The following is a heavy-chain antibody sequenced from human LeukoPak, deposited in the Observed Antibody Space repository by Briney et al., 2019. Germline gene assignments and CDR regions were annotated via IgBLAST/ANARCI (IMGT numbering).Heavy chain of an antibody. D-gene: IGHD3-22*01. CDR1: GFTVSSNY. CDR3: ARDRSSGYGVDY. Sequence: GGSLRLSCAASGFTVSSNYMSWVRQAPGKGLEWVSVIYSGGSTYYADSVKGRFTISRDNSKNTLYLQMNSLRAEDTAVYYCARDRSSGYGVDYWGQGTLVTVSS. J-gene: IGHJ4*02. CDR2: IYSGGST. V-gene: IGHV3-53*01.